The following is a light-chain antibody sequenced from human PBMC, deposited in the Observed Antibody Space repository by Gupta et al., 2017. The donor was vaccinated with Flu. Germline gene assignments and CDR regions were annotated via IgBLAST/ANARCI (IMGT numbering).Light chain of an antibody. CDR1: QSITSY. CDR2: ATS. Sequence: DIQMTQSPSSLSASVGDRVTITCRASQSITSYLNWYQQKPGEAPNLLIFATSNLQSGVPSRFSGSGFGTEFTLTISGLQPEDFATYYCQQSYNTPYLTFGGGTKVEIK. CDR3: QQSYNTPYLT. V-gene: IGKV1-39*01. J-gene: IGKJ4*01.